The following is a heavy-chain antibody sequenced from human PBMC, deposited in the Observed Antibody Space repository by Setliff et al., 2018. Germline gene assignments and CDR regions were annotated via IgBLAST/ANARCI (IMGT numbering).Heavy chain of an antibody. Sequence: SETLSLTCIVAGDSISNTGYYWGLIRQPPGKGLEWVATIYYSGSTYSNPSLKSRLIISVDAPDNQFSVKLSSVTAADTAVYYCARHKSNGSGSYPSLYMDVWGKGIMVTVSS. V-gene: IGHV4-39*01. CDR3: ARHKSNGSGSYPSLYMDV. CDR1: GDSISNTGYY. J-gene: IGHJ6*03. D-gene: IGHD3-10*01. CDR2: IYYSGST.